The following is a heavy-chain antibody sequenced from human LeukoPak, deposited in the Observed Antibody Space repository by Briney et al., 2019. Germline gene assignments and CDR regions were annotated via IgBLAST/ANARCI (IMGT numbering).Heavy chain of an antibody. Sequence: PSQTLSLTCAVSGGSISSAGYSWSWIRQPPGGGLEWIGFFLHTGSTDYNPSLKSRVTISGDTSKNQFSLKLSSVTAADTAVYYCARRPQVSGSGWLYWYFDLWGRGTLVTVSS. D-gene: IGHD6-19*01. J-gene: IGHJ2*01. CDR2: FLHTGST. V-gene: IGHV4-30-2*01. CDR3: ARRPQVSGSGWLYWYFDL. CDR1: GGSISSAGYS.